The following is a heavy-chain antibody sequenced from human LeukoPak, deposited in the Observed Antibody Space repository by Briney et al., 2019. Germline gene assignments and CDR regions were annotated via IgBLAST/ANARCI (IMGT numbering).Heavy chain of an antibody. CDR2: IYYSGST. CDR1: GGSISSGSYY. CDR3: ATSGSYSFYFDY. V-gene: IGHV4-61*01. Sequence: PSETLSLTCTVSGGSISSGSYYWSWIRQPPGKGLEWIGYIYYSGSTNYNPSLKSRVTISVDTSKNQFSLKLSSVTAADTAVYYCATSGSYSFYFDYWGQGTLVTVSS. D-gene: IGHD1-26*01. J-gene: IGHJ4*02.